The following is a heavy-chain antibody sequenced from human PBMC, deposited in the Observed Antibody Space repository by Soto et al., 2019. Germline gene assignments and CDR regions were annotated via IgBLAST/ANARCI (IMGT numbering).Heavy chain of an antibody. D-gene: IGHD2-8*01. J-gene: IGHJ6*03. CDR3: ARDRFAGDGFGRVYALYYYYYMDV. V-gene: IGHV3-21*01. Sequence: EVQLVESGGGLVKPGGSLRLSCAASGFTFSSYSMNWVRQAPGKGLEWVSSISSSSSYIYYAGSVKGRFTISRDNAKNSLYLQMNSLRAEDTAVYYCARDRFAGDGFGRVYALYYYYYMDVWGKGTTVTVSS. CDR2: ISSSSSYI. CDR1: GFTFSSYS.